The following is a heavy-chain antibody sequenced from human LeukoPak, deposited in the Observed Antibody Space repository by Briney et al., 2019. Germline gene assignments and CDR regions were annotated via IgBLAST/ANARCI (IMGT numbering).Heavy chain of an antibody. CDR3: ARGLRYCSSTSCYAYYYYMDV. V-gene: IGHV3-7*01. Sequence: PGGSLRLSCAASGFTFSSYWMSWVRQAPGKGLEWVANIKQDGSEKYYVDSVKGRFTISRDNAKNSLYLQMNSLRAEDTAVYYCARGLRYCSSTSCYAYYYYMDVWGKGTTVTVSS. J-gene: IGHJ6*03. D-gene: IGHD2-2*01. CDR2: IKQDGSEK. CDR1: GFTFSSYW.